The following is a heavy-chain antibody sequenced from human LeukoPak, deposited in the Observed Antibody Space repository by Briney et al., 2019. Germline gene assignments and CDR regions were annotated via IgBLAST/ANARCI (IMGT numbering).Heavy chain of an antibody. CDR1: GFTFSSYA. V-gene: IGHV3-23*01. Sequence: PGGSLRLSCAASGFTFSSYAMSWVRQAPGKGLEWVSAISGSGGTTYYADSVKGRFTISRDNSKNTRYLQMNGLRAEDTAVYYCAKDPRSYFDFWADWGQGTLVTVSS. D-gene: IGHD3-3*01. CDR2: ISGSGGTT. CDR3: AKDPRSYFDFWAD. J-gene: IGHJ4*02.